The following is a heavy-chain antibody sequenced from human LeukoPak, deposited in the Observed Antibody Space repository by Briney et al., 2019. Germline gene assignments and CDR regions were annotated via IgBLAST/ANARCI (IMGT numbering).Heavy chain of an antibody. CDR2: IRYDGSNK. J-gene: IGHJ6*03. D-gene: IGHD4-17*01. CDR3: AKDGYGDYYGDYYYYMDV. CDR1: GFTFSSYG. V-gene: IGHV3-30*02. Sequence: PGGSLRLSCAASGFTFSSYGMHWVRQAPDKGLEWVAFIRYDGSNKYYADSVKGRFTISRDNSKNTLYLQMNSLRAEDTAVYYCAKDGYGDYYGDYYYYMDVWGKGTTVTVSS.